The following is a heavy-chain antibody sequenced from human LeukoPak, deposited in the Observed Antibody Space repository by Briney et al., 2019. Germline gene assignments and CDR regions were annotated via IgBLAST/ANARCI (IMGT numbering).Heavy chain of an antibody. J-gene: IGHJ4*02. CDR3: ARGWLAETTVVTPYNY. Sequence: ASVKVSCKASGYTFTIYYIHWVRQAPGQGLEWMGIINPSGGSTSYAQKFQGRVTMTRDTSTSTVYMELSSLRSEDTAVYYCARGWLAETTVVTPYNYWGQGTLVTVSS. CDR1: GYTFTIYY. D-gene: IGHD4-23*01. V-gene: IGHV1-46*01. CDR2: INPSGGST.